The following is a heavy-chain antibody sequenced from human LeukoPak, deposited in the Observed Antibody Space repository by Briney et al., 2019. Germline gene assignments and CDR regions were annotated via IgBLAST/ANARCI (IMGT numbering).Heavy chain of an antibody. CDR2: IVSNGGNT. V-gene: IGHV3-64*02. Sequence: GGSLRLSCAPSGLTFSSHAMHWVRQAAGKGLEYVSAIVSNGGNTYYADSVRGRFTISRDNSKDTVYLQMGSLRPEDTAVYYCARGGYYAASDIWGQGALVTVSS. D-gene: IGHD3-3*01. CDR1: GLTFSSHA. CDR3: ARGGYYAASDI. J-gene: IGHJ4*02.